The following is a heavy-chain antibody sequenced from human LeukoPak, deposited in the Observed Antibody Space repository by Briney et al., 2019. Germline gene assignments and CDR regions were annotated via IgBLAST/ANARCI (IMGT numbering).Heavy chain of an antibody. CDR2: ISGSGGST. V-gene: IGHV3-23*01. D-gene: IGHD6-19*01. J-gene: IGHJ4*02. CDR3: ASGFIAMAGTIFDY. Sequence: GGSLRLSCAASGFTFSSYAMSWVRQATGKGLEWVSAISGSGGSTYYADSVKGRFTISRDNSKNTLYLQMNSLRAEDTAVYYCASGFIAMAGTIFDYWDQGTLVTVSS. CDR1: GFTFSSYA.